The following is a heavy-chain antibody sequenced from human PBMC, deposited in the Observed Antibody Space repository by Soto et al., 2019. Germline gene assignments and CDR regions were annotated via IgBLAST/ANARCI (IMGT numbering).Heavy chain of an antibody. CDR1: GYTFTNFG. D-gene: IGHD3-16*01. Sequence: QVQLVQSGAEVKKPGASVKVSCKTSGYTFTNFGISWVRQAPGQGLEWMGWISAYNGNTNYAQKFQGSVTMTTDTPTRTAYRGLRSLRSDAAAVYYCARGGPPMDYWGQGTLVTVSS. J-gene: IGHJ4*02. V-gene: IGHV1-18*01. CDR2: ISAYNGNT. CDR3: ARGGPPMDY.